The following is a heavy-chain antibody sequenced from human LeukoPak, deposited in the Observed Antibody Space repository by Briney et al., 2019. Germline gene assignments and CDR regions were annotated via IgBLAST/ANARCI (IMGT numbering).Heavy chain of an antibody. D-gene: IGHD1-7*01. CDR3: ARDPHNWNYVEADY. CDR2: ISSTSSYI. Sequence: PGGSLRLSCAASGFTFSSYNMNWVRQAPGKGLEWVSSISSTSSYIYYADSAKGRFTISRDNAKNSLYLQMNSLRADDTAVYYCARDPHNWNYVEADYWGQGTLVTVSS. CDR1: GFTFSSYN. V-gene: IGHV3-21*01. J-gene: IGHJ4*02.